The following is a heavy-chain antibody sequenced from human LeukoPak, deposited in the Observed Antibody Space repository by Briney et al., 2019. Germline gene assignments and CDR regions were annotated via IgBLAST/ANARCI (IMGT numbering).Heavy chain of an antibody. V-gene: IGHV3-7*01. CDR3: AELGITMIGGV. CDR2: IKQDGSGI. D-gene: IGHD3-10*02. Sequence: GGSLRLSCAASGFTFSRFWMSWVRQAPGKGLEWVANIKQDGSGIYYLDSVKGRFTISRDNAKNSLYLQMNSLRAEDTAVYYCAELGITMIGGVWGKGTTVTISS. CDR1: GFTFSRFW. J-gene: IGHJ6*04.